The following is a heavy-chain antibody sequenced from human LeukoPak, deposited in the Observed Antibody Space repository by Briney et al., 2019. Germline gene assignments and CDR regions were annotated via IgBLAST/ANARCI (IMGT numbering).Heavy chain of an antibody. CDR2: IWYDGSTK. Sequence: PGGSLRLSCAASGFTFSSFGMHWVRQSPGKGLVWVAVIWYDGSTKVYADSVKGRFTISRDNSRNTLYLQVNSLRAEDTAVYYCARDRYSSMWSVFEYWGQGALVTVSS. CDR1: GFTFSSFG. J-gene: IGHJ4*02. V-gene: IGHV3-33*01. D-gene: IGHD6-13*01. CDR3: ARDRYSSMWSVFEY.